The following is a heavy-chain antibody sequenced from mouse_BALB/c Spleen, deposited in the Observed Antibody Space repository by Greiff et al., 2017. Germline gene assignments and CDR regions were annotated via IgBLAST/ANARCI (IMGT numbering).Heavy chain of an antibody. CDR1: GYTFTSYT. D-gene: IGHD4-1*01. Sequence: VQLQHSGAELARPGASVKMSCKASGYTFTSYTMHWVKQRPGQGLEWIGYINPSSGYTNYNQKFKDKATLTADKSSSTAYMQLSSLTSEDSAVYYCELGRDAMDYWGQGTSVTVSS. V-gene: IGHV1-4*01. CDR3: ELGRDAMDY. J-gene: IGHJ4*01. CDR2: INPSSGYT.